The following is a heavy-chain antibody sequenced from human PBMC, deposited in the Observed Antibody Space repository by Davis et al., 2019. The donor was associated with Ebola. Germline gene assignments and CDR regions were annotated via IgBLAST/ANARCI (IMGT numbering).Heavy chain of an antibody. CDR3: ARVQRWLQFSYFDY. V-gene: IGHV3-7*01. J-gene: IGHJ4*02. Sequence: GESLKISCAASGFTFSSYWMSWVRQAPGKGLEWVANIKQDGSEKYYVDSVKGRFTISRDNAKNSLYLQMNSLRAEDTAVYYCARVQRWLQFSYFDYWGQGTLVTVSS. CDR2: IKQDGSEK. D-gene: IGHD5-24*01. CDR1: GFTFSSYW.